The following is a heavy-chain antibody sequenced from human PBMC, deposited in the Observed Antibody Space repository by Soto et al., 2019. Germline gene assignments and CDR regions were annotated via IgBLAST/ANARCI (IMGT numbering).Heavy chain of an antibody. CDR2: IGGRGNSA. CDR3: VREGRGSFNF. Sequence: GGSLRLSCAASGFIFTNYAMNWVRQAPGKGLEWVSVIGGRGNSAYYADSVQGRFTISRDNSKNTLSLQMSSLTADDTAIYYCVREGRGSFNFWGRGTMVTVSS. CDR1: GFIFTNYA. V-gene: IGHV3-23*01. J-gene: IGHJ3*01. D-gene: IGHD5-12*01.